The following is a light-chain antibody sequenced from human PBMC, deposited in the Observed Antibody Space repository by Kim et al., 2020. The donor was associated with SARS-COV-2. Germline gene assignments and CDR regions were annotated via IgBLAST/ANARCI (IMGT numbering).Light chain of an antibody. V-gene: IGKV3-20*01. Sequence: SPGERDTLSCRASQSVSSSYLAWYQQKPGQAPRLLIYGASSRATGIPDRFSGSGSGTDFTLTISRLEPEDFAVYYCQQYGSSAWTFGQGTKVEIK. J-gene: IGKJ1*01. CDR1: QSVSSSY. CDR2: GAS. CDR3: QQYGSSAWT.